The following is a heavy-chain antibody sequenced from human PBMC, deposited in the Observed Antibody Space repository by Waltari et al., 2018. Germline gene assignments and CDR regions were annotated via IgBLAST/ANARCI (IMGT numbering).Heavy chain of an antibody. CDR1: GGSFSGYY. CDR2: INHSGSN. Sequence: QVQLQQWGAGLLKPSETLSLTCAVYGGSFSGYYWSWIRQPPGKGLEWIGEINHSGSNNYNPSLKSRVTIAVDTSKNQFSLKLSSVTAADTAVYYCVGESGYYDYWGQGTLVTVSS. J-gene: IGHJ4*02. D-gene: IGHD3-22*01. V-gene: IGHV4-34*01. CDR3: VGESGYYDY.